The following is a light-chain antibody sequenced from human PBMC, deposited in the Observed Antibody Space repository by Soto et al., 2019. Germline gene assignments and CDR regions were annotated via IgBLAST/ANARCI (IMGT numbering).Light chain of an antibody. V-gene: IGKV1-5*01. CDR2: AAS. J-gene: IGKJ1*01. Sequence: DIKVAQSTSSLSSXVGDXATIXXRASQGISSWLAWYQQKPGKAPKLLIYAASTLKSGVPSRFSGRGSGTEFTLTISSLQADDFATYYCQQYNGYSWTFGQGTKVDIK. CDR3: QQYNGYSWT. CDR1: QGISSW.